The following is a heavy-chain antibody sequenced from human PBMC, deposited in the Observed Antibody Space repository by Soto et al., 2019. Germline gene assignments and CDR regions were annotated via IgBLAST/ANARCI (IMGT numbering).Heavy chain of an antibody. CDR3: ARKGLSSNWFDP. Sequence: SETLSLTCAVSGGSISSGGYSWSWIRQPPGKGLEWIGYIYHSGSTYYNPSLKSRVTISVDRSKNQFSLKLSSVTAADTAVYYCARKGLSSNWFDPWGQGTLVTVSS. CDR2: IYHSGST. J-gene: IGHJ5*02. D-gene: IGHD3-16*02. CDR1: GGSISSGGYS. V-gene: IGHV4-30-2*01.